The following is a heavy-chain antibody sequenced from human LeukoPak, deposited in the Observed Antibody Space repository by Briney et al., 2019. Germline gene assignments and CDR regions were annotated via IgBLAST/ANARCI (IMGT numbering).Heavy chain of an antibody. Sequence: ASVKVSCKVSGYTLTELSMHWVRQAPGKGLEWMGGFDPEDGETIYAQKFQGRVTMTEDTSTDTAYMEPSSLRSEDTAVYYCATTWGLRYFDSLYFQHWGQGTLVTVSS. D-gene: IGHD3-9*01. CDR3: ATTWGLRYFDSLYFQH. J-gene: IGHJ1*01. V-gene: IGHV1-24*01. CDR1: GYTLTELS. CDR2: FDPEDGET.